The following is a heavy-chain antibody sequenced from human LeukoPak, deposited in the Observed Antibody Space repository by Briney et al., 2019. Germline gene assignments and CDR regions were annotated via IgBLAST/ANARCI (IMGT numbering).Heavy chain of an antibody. D-gene: IGHD1-26*01. CDR1: GFTFSSYA. CDR2: ISGSGGST. Sequence: GGSLRLSCAASGFTFSSYAMSWVRQAPGKGLEWVSAISGSGGSTYYADSVKGRFTISRDNSKNTLYLQMNSLRAEDTAVYYCAKDKGWGYSTYDFYGMDVWGQGTTVTVSS. CDR3: AKDKGWGYSTYDFYGMDV. V-gene: IGHV3-23*01. J-gene: IGHJ6*02.